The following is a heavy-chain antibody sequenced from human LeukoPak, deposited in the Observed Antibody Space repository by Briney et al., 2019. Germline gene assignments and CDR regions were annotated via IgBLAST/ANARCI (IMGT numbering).Heavy chain of an antibody. CDR1: GVSISSSNSY. Sequence: SETLSLTCSVSGVSISSSNSYWGWIRQPPGKGLEWIGSIYYTGNTYYNASLKSRFTISIDTSKNQFSLKLTSVTAADTAVYYCAKQTGSGLFILPGGQGTLVTVSS. CDR3: AKQTGSGLFILP. V-gene: IGHV4-39*01. CDR2: IYYTGNT. J-gene: IGHJ4*02. D-gene: IGHD3/OR15-3a*01.